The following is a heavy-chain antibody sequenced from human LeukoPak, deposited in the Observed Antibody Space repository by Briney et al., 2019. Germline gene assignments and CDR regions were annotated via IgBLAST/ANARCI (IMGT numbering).Heavy chain of an antibody. J-gene: IGHJ4*02. CDR3: AKYLSRAFDS. D-gene: IGHD2/OR15-2a*01. CDR1: GFTFRSYW. V-gene: IGHV3-7*01. Sequence: GGSLRLSCAASGFTFRSYWMSWVRQAPGKGLEWLGHINQEASGTDHADSVKGRFTISRDNSRNLLYLHMSSLRAEDTAVYYCAKYLSRAFDSWGQGILVSVSS. CDR2: INQEASGT.